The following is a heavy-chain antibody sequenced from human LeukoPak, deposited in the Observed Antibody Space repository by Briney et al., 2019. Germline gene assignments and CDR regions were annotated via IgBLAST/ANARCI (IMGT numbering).Heavy chain of an antibody. D-gene: IGHD6-13*01. CDR3: ARSKKYSSSWYY. J-gene: IGHJ4*02. CDR2: INPNSGGT. Sequence: GASVKVSCKASGGTFSSYAISWVRQAPGQGLEWMGWINPNSGGTNYAQKFQGRVTMTRDTSISTAYMELSRLRSDDTAVYYCARSKKYSSSWYYWGQGTLVTVSS. CDR1: GGTFSSYA. V-gene: IGHV1-2*02.